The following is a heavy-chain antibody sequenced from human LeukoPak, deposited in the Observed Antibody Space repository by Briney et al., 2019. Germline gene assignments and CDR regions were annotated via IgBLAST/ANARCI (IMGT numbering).Heavy chain of an antibody. CDR1: GFTFSGSA. CDR2: IRSKANSYAT. J-gene: IGHJ4*02. V-gene: IGHV3-73*01. Sequence: GGSLRLSCAASGFTFSGSAMHWVRQASGKGLEWVGRIRSKANSYATAYAASVKGRFTISRDDSKNTAYLQMNSLKTEDTAVYYCTRWGSDTAMVTGLNYWVQGTLVTVSS. CDR3: TRWGSDTAMVTGLNY. D-gene: IGHD5-18*01.